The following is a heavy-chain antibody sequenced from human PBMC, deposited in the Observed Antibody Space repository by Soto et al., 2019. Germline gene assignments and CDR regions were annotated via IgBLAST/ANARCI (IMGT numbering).Heavy chain of an antibody. D-gene: IGHD6-13*01. CDR3: ARREGPESIAAAMGDY. Sequence: EVQLVQSGAEVKKPGESLRISCKGSGYSFTSYWISWVRQMPGKGLEWMGRIDPSDSYTNYSPPFQGHVTISAGKSISTAYLQWSSLKASDTAMYYCARREGPESIAAAMGDYWGQGTLVTVSS. CDR2: IDPSDSYT. J-gene: IGHJ4*02. CDR1: GYSFTSYW. V-gene: IGHV5-10-1*01.